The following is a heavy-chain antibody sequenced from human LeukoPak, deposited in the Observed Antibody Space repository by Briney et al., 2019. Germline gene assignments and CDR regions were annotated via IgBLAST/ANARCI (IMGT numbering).Heavy chain of an antibody. D-gene: IGHD6-19*01. CDR3: ARVGSGWSLDY. Sequence: GGSLRLSCAASGFAFSTYAVNWVRQAPGKGLEWVSLISGSGGSTYYADSVKGRFTISRDHSKNTLHLQMNSLRAEDTAVYYCARVGSGWSLDYWGQGALVTVSS. CDR2: ISGSGGST. J-gene: IGHJ4*02. CDR1: GFAFSTYA. V-gene: IGHV3-23*01.